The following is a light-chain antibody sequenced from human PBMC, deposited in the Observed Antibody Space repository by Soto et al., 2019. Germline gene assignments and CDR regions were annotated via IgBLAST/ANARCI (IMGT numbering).Light chain of an antibody. V-gene: IGKV1-12*01. Sequence: DIQMTQSPSSVSASVGDRVIITCRASQNINRWLAWYQQKPGKAPQLLIYATSTLHSGVPSRFSCSGSGTDFTLTVSSMQPEDFATYYCQQANSFPHTLGGGTRVEIK. CDR2: ATS. CDR1: QNINRW. CDR3: QQANSFPHT. J-gene: IGKJ4*01.